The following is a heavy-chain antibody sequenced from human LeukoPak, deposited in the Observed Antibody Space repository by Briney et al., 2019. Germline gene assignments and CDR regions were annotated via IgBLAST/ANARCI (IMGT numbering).Heavy chain of an antibody. CDR1: GFTFSSYA. V-gene: IGHV3-30-3*01. J-gene: IGHJ4*02. CDR2: ISYDGSNK. CDR3: AREREVRLRRIFDY. Sequence: GGSLRLSCAASGFTFSSYALHWVRQAPGKGLEWVAVISYDGSNKYFADSVKGRFTISRDNSKNTLYLQMNSLRAEDTAIYYCAREREVRLRRIFDYWGQGTLVTVSS. D-gene: IGHD3-10*01.